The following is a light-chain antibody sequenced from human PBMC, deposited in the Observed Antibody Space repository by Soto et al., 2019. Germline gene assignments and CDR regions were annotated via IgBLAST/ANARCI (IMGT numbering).Light chain of an antibody. J-gene: IGKJ1*01. CDR3: LHTHSAPAT. CDR2: ASS. V-gene: IGKV1-39*01. CDR1: QNIDNC. Sequence: DIQMTQSPSSLSASVGDRVTITCRASQNIDNCVSWYQQTPGKAPKLLIYASSTLQSGVPSRFSGSGSGTDLTLTISGQQRGDLATYYCLHTHSAPATFGQGTRVEIK.